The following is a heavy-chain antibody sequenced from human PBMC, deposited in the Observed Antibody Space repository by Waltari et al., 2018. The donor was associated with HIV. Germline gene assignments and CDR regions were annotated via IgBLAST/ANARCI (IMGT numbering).Heavy chain of an antibody. Sequence: QLQLQESGPGLVKPSETLSLTCTVSGGSISSSRYYWGWIRQPPGKGLEWLGSIYYSGSTYYNPAHKSRVTISVDTSKNQFSLKLSSVTAADTAVYYCARAVQGYCSGGSCENYFDYWGQGTLVTVSS. CDR1: GGSISSSRYY. CDR3: ARAVQGYCSGGSCENYFDY. V-gene: IGHV4-39*01. D-gene: IGHD2-15*01. J-gene: IGHJ4*02. CDR2: IYYSGST.